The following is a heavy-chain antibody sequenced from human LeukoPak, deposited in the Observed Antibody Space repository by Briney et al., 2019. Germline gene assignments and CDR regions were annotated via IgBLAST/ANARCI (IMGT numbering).Heavy chain of an antibody. D-gene: IGHD7-27*01. V-gene: IGHV3-30*04. J-gene: IGHJ4*02. CDR1: GFTFRISA. CDR3: AGDPNRGSGEGGYFDY. CDR2: ISSDGSNK. Sequence: GGSLRLSCATSGFTFRISAMLWVRQAPGKGLEWVALISSDGSNKYYADSVKGRFTISRDNSKNTLSLQMDSLRTEDTAVYYCAGDPNRGSGEGGYFDYWGQGALVTVSS.